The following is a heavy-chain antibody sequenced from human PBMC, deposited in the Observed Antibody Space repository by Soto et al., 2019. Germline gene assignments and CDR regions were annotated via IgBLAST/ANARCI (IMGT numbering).Heavy chain of an antibody. Sequence: SETLSLTCTVSGGSISSYYWSWIRQPPGKGLEWIGYIYYSGATNYNPSLKSRVTISVDTSKNQFSLKLSSVTAADTAVYYCARHDCSGGSCYHYFDYWGQGTLVTVSS. J-gene: IGHJ4*02. CDR3: ARHDCSGGSCYHYFDY. V-gene: IGHV4-59*08. CDR2: IYYSGAT. D-gene: IGHD2-15*01. CDR1: GGSISSYY.